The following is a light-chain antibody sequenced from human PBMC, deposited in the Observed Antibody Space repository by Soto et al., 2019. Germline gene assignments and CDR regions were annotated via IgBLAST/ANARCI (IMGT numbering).Light chain of an antibody. Sequence: QSVLTQQPSVYGAPGQRVTISCTGSSSNIGAGYHVHWYQQLPGAAPKLLIFGDSNRPSGVPDRFSGSKSGTSASLAITGLQADDEADYYCQSSDSRLSGSDVFGTGTKVTVL. CDR3: QSSDSRLSGSDV. CDR2: GDS. J-gene: IGLJ1*01. CDR1: SSNIGAGYH. V-gene: IGLV1-40*01.